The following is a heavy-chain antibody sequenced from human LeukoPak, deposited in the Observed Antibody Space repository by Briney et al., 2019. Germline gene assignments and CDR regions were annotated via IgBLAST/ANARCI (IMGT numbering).Heavy chain of an antibody. Sequence: PGGSLRLSCAASGFTFSDYWMSWVRQAPGKGLEWVANIKQEGSEKYYVDSVKGRFTISRDNAKNSLYLQMNSLRAEDTAVYYCARDRPDFWGQGTLVTVSS. CDR2: IKQEGSEK. CDR3: ARDRPDF. CDR1: GFTFSDYW. J-gene: IGHJ4*02. V-gene: IGHV3-7*01.